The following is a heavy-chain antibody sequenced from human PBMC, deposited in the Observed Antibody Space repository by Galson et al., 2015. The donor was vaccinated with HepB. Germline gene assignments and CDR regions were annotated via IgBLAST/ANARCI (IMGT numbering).Heavy chain of an antibody. CDR2: IRSKANSYAT. D-gene: IGHD5-18*01. CDR1: GFTFSGSA. CDR3: TRPGYSYGYTWFDP. J-gene: IGHJ5*02. V-gene: IGHV3-73*01. Sequence: SLRLSCAASGFTFSGSAMHWVRQASGKGLEWVGRIRSKANSYATAYAASVKGRFTISRDDSKNTAYLQMHSLKTEDTAVYYCTRPGYSYGYTWFDPWGQGTLVTVSS.